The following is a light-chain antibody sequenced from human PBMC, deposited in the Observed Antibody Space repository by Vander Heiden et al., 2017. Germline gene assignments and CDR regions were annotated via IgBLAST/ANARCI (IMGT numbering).Light chain of an antibody. CDR2: DNR. V-gene: IGLV3-21*02. J-gene: IGLJ2*01. CDR1: SIGSKS. Sequence: SYVLTQPPSVSVAPVQTATITCGGNSIGSKSVQWSQQRPGQAPVLVVYDNRDRPSGIPERISGSNSGNTATLTISRVEAGDEADYYCQVWDSISDVGVFGGGTKLTVL. CDR3: QVWDSISDVGV.